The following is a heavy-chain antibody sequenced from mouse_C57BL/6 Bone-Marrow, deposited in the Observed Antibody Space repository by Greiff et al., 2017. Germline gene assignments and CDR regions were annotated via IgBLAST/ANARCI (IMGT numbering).Heavy chain of an antibody. CDR2: IYPGGGYT. CDR1: GYTFTNYW. D-gene: IGHD1-1*01. J-gene: IGHJ1*03. Sequence: VKLMESGAELVRPGTSVKMSCKASGYTFTNYWIGWAKQRPGHGLEWIGDIYPGGGYTNYNEKFKGKATLTADKSSSTAYMQFSSLTSEDSAIYYCARADYGSSYEGYFDVWGTGTTVTVSS. CDR3: ARADYGSSYEGYFDV. V-gene: IGHV1-63*01.